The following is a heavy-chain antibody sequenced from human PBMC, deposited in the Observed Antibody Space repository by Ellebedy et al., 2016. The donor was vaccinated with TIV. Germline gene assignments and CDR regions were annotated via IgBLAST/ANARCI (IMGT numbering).Heavy chain of an antibody. CDR2: ITHSGTT. J-gene: IGHJ4*02. CDR1: GGSFSGYY. CDR3: ARVAAGTWGGIDF. Sequence: MPSETLSLTCAVYGGSFSGYYWSWIRQPPGKGLEWIGEITHSGTTNYNPSLRSRVTIAFDKSKNQFSLRLSSVTAADTAVYYCARVAAGTWGGIDFWGPGTLVTVSS. D-gene: IGHD6-13*01. V-gene: IGHV4-34*01.